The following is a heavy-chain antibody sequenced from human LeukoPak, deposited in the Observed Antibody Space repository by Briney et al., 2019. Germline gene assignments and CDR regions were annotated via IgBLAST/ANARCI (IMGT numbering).Heavy chain of an antibody. V-gene: IGHV3-13*01. Sequence: GGSLILSCAASGFTFSSHDMHWVRQPTGKGLEWVSVIGTAGNTYYADSVKGRFTISRENAKNSLYLQMDNLRAGDTAVYYCARSKSYSSGWTDFDYWGQGTLVAVSS. CDR3: ARSKSYSSGWTDFDY. J-gene: IGHJ4*02. CDR1: GFTFSSHD. CDR2: IGTAGNT. D-gene: IGHD6-19*01.